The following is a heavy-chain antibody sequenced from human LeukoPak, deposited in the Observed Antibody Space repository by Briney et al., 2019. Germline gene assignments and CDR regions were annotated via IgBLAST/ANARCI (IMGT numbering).Heavy chain of an antibody. Sequence: PGGSLRLSCAASGFRFSSYSMNWVRQAPGKGLEWVSYISHTGSTMSYADSVKGRFTISRDNARNSLHLQMNSLRAEDTAVYYCARGYSSSWYYFDYWGQGTLVTVSS. CDR2: ISHTGSTM. D-gene: IGHD6-13*01. V-gene: IGHV3-48*04. J-gene: IGHJ4*02. CDR1: GFRFSSYS. CDR3: ARGYSSSWYYFDY.